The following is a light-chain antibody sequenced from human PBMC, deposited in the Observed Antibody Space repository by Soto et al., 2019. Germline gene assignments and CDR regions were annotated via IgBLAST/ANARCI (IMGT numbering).Light chain of an antibody. CDR3: QQSYSTPYT. J-gene: IGKJ2*01. V-gene: IGKV1-39*01. CDR1: QSISSY. CDR2: AAS. Sequence: DIQMTQSPSSLSASVGDRVTITCRASQSISSYLNWNQQKPGKAPKLLIYAASSLQSGVPSSFSGSGSGTDFTLTIICLQPEDCATYYCQQSYSTPYTCGQATKLEIK.